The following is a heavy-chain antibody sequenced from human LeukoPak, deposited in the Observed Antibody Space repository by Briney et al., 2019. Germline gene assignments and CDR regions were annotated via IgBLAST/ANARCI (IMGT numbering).Heavy chain of an antibody. V-gene: IGHV3-23*01. CDR1: GFTFSSYA. Sequence: GGALRLSCAASGFTFSSYAMSWVRQAPGKGLEWVSAISGSCCSTYYADSVKGRFTISRDNSKNTLYLQMNSLRAEDTAVYYCAGGYCTGGVCLRWDYWGQGTLVTVSS. CDR3: AGGYCTGGVCLRWDY. D-gene: IGHD2-8*02. J-gene: IGHJ4*02. CDR2: ISGSCCST.